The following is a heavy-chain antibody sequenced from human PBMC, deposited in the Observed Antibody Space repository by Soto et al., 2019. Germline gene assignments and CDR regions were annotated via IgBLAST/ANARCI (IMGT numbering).Heavy chain of an antibody. CDR3: VSQRTTVLTQAYFDF. D-gene: IGHD4-17*01. CDR1: GGSITNSSYY. V-gene: IGHV4-39*01. Sequence: EPLSDSWSVAGGSITNSSYYWSRKKQSPGKGLEWIGSVYYRGRSYSKSSVKSRVTISVDTSKNQFSLNFNSVTASDTALYYCVSQRTTVLTQAYFDFWVPGALVTGFS. J-gene: IGHJ4*02. CDR2: VYYRGRS.